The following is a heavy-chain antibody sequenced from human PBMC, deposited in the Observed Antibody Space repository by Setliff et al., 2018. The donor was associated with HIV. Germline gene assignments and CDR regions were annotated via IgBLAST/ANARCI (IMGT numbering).Heavy chain of an antibody. J-gene: IGHJ5*02. CDR1: GGSISSSSYY. D-gene: IGHD3-10*01. CDR3: ARAPYVSGSFGWFDP. V-gene: IGHV4-31*01. Sequence: TLSPTCTVSGGSISSSSYYWNWFRQYPGKGLEWIGYIHYTGTTNQNPSLRSLITISLDTSKNQFSLKLTSVTAADTAVYYCARAPYVSGSFGWFDPWSQGTLVTVSS. CDR2: IHYTGTT.